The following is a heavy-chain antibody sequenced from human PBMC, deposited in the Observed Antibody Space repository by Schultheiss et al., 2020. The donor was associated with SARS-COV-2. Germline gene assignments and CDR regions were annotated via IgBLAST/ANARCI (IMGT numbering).Heavy chain of an antibody. CDR2: IYTSGST. CDR3: ARDTIQLWSRYVDY. J-gene: IGHJ4*02. Sequence: SETLSLTCTVSGGSISSYYWSWIRQPAGKGLEWIGRIYTSGSTNYNPSLKSRVTMSVDTSKNQFSLKLSSVTAADTAVYYCARDTIQLWSRYVDYWGQGTLVTVSS. CDR1: GGSISSYY. D-gene: IGHD5-18*01. V-gene: IGHV4-4*07.